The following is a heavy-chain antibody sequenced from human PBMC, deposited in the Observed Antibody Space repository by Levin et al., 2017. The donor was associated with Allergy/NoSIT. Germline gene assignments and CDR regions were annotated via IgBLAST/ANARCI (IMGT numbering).Heavy chain of an antibody. D-gene: IGHD3-10*01. Sequence: GESLKISCAASGFTFSSYAMSWVRQAPGKGLEWVSAISGSGGSTYYADSVKGRFTISRDNSKNTLYLQMNSLRAEDTAVYYCAKTLLLWFGELPYGMDVWGQGTTVTVSS. J-gene: IGHJ6*02. V-gene: IGHV3-23*01. CDR1: GFTFSSYA. CDR3: AKTLLLWFGELPYGMDV. CDR2: ISGSGGST.